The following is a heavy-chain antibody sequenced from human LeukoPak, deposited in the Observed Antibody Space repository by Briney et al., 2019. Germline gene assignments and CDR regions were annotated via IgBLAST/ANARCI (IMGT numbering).Heavy chain of an antibody. CDR3: ARAFSTTVTDDY. V-gene: IGHV1-69*05. J-gene: IGHJ4*02. CDR1: GGTFSSYA. Sequence: ASVKVSCKASGGTFSSYAISWVRQAPGQGLEWMGGIIPIFGTANYAQKHQGRVTMTTDTSTSTAYMELRSLRSDDTAVYYCARAFSTTVTDDYWGQGTLVTVSS. CDR2: IIPIFGTA. D-gene: IGHD4-17*01.